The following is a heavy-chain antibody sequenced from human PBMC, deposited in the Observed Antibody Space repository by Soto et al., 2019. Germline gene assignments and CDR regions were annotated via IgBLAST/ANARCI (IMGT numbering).Heavy chain of an antibody. J-gene: IGHJ4*02. D-gene: IGHD3-3*01. V-gene: IGHV4-30-4*01. Sequence: QVQLQESGPGLVKPSQTLSLTCTVSGGSISSADYYWSWIRQPPGKGLEWIGYIYYSGSTYYNPSLNSRVTISLDASKNQFSLKLSSVTAADTAVYTCARASGYYGKYFDHWGQGTLVTVSS. CDR2: IYYSGST. CDR1: GGSISSADYY. CDR3: ARASGYYGKYFDH.